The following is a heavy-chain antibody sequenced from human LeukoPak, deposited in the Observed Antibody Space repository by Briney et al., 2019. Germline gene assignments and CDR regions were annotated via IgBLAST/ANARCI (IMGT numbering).Heavy chain of an antibody. CDR1: GFTFSNYG. CDR3: ARSAEDYGGKNWFDP. Sequence: GGSLRLSCAASGFTFSNYGIHWVRQAPGKGLEWVAIISYGGSNKYYADSVKGRFTISRDNAKNSLYLQMNSLRAEDTAVYYCARSAEDYGGKNWFDPWGQGTLVTVSS. D-gene: IGHD4-23*01. CDR2: ISYGGSNK. V-gene: IGHV3-30*03. J-gene: IGHJ5*02.